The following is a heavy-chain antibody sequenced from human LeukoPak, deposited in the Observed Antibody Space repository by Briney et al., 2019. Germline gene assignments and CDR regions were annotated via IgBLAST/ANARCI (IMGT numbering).Heavy chain of an antibody. CDR2: ISSSGSTI. CDR3: ASGVASCYYGSGSYPADY. V-gene: IGHV3-11*04. Sequence: KTGGSLRLSCAASGFTFSDYYMSWIRQAPGKGLEWVSYISSSGSTIYYADSVKGRFTISRDNAKNSLYLQMNSLRAEDTAVYYCASGVASCYYGSGSYPADYWGQGTLVTVSS. J-gene: IGHJ4*02. D-gene: IGHD3-10*01. CDR1: GFTFSDYY.